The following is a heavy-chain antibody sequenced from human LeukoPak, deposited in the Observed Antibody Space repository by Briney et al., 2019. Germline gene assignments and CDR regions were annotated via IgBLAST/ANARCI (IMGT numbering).Heavy chain of an antibody. D-gene: IGHD3-16*01. Sequence: GGSLRLSCAASGFTFSLYWISWVRQTPGKGLEWVANIKQDGSKKEYVDSVKGRFTISRDNAKKSLYLQMDSLRAEDTAVYYCAREGEGGFDIWGQGTMVTVSS. CDR1: GFTFSLYW. CDR2: IKQDGSKK. CDR3: AREGEGGFDI. J-gene: IGHJ3*02. V-gene: IGHV3-7*01.